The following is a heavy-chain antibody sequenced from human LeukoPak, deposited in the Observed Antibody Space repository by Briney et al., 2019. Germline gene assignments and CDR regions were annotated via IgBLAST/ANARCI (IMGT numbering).Heavy chain of an antibody. CDR3: ARDLHSSGWYFDY. J-gene: IGHJ4*02. V-gene: IGHV3-33*01. Sequence: PGGSLRLSCAASGSTFSSYGMHWVRQAPGKGLEWVAVIWYDGSNKYYADSVKGRFTISRDNSKNTLYLQMNSLRAEDTAVYYCARDLHSSGWYFDYWGQGTLVTVSS. CDR2: IWYDGSNK. D-gene: IGHD6-19*01. CDR1: GSTFSSYG.